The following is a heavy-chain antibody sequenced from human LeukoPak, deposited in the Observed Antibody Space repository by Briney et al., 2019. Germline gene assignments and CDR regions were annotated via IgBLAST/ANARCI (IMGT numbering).Heavy chain of an antibody. J-gene: IGHJ6*02. CDR2: FDPEDGET. CDR3: ATDTPNANQQLGRYYYGMEV. V-gene: IGHV1-24*01. CDR1: GYTLTELS. Sequence: ASVKVSCKVSGYTLTELSMHWVRQAPGKGLEWMGGFDPEDGETIYAQKFQGRVTVTEDTSTDTAYVELSSLRSEDTAVYYCATDTPNANQQLGRYYYGMEVWGQGTTVTVSS. D-gene: IGHD6-13*01.